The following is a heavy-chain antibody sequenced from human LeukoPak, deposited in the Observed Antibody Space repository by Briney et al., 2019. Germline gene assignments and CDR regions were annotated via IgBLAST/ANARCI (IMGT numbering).Heavy chain of an antibody. CDR2: IYTSGST. CDR3: ASSGGMATIGAFDI. CDR1: GGSISSYY. Sequence: SETLSLTCTVSGGSISSYYWSWIRQPPGKELEWIGYIYTSGSTNYNPSLESRVTISVDTSKNQFSLKLSSVTAADTAVYYCASSGGMATIGAFDIWGQGTMVTVSS. J-gene: IGHJ3*02. D-gene: IGHD5-24*01. V-gene: IGHV4-4*09.